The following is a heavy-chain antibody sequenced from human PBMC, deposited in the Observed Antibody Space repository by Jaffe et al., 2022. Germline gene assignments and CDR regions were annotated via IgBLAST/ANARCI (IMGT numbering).Heavy chain of an antibody. CDR2: INEDGSWT. D-gene: IGHD3-16*01. J-gene: IGHJ4*02. Sequence: VQLVESGGGLVQPGGSLRLSCAASGFTFSRYWMHWVRQVPGKGLVWVSRINEDGSWTDYADSVKGRFTISRDNAKNTLYLQVNSLRAEDTAVYYCARDWAYYNYGEGGYWGQGTLLTVSS. CDR1: GFTFSRYW. CDR3: ARDWAYYNYGEGGY. V-gene: IGHV3-74*01.